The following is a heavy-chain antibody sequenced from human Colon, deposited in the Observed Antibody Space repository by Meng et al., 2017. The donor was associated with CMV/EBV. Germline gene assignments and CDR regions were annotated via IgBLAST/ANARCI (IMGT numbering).Heavy chain of an antibody. D-gene: IGHD6-13*01. CDR2: ISYGSTYV. CDR1: GFMFSTYT. J-gene: IGHJ4*02. Sequence: GESLKISCAASGFMFSTYTMNWVRQAPGKGLEWVSSISYGSTYVEYADSVLGRFTITRDNAKTSLYLQMDSLRVEDTAVYYCVRESTSSSYDYWGQGTLVTVSS. V-gene: IGHV3-21*06. CDR3: VRESTSSSYDY.